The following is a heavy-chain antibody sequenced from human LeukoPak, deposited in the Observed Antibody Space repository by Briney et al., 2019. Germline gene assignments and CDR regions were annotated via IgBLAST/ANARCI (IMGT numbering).Heavy chain of an antibody. V-gene: IGHV4-4*07. Sequence: SETLSLTCTVSGGSISSYYWSWIRQPAGKGLEWIGPIYTSGSTNYNPSLKSRVTMSVDTSKNQFSLKLSSVTAADTAVYYCARVKVEFSGGYSYGYSGYYYYYMDVWGKGTTVTVSS. D-gene: IGHD5-18*01. J-gene: IGHJ6*03. CDR3: ARVKVEFSGGYSYGYSGYYYYYMDV. CDR1: GGSISSYY. CDR2: IYTSGST.